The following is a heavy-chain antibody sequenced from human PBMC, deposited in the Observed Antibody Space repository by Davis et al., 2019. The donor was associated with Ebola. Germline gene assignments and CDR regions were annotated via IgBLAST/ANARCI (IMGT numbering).Heavy chain of an antibody. D-gene: IGHD5-18*01. V-gene: IGHV4-34*01. CDR1: GGSFSGYY. Sequence: SETLSLTCAVYGGSFSGYYWSWIRQPPWKGLEWIGEINHSGSTNYNPSLKSRVTISVDTSKNQFSLKLSSVTAADTAVYYCARRIQLWLRGYYFDYWGQGTLVTVSS. J-gene: IGHJ4*02. CDR3: ARRIQLWLRGYYFDY. CDR2: INHSGST.